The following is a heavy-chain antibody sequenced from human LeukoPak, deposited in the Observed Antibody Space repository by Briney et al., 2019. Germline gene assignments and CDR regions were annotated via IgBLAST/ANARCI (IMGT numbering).Heavy chain of an antibody. CDR3: ARLGLLTSSFGP. D-gene: IGHD2/OR15-2a*01. CDR1: GGSISSFY. V-gene: IGHV4-59*08. CDR2: IHYSGST. Sequence: SETLSLTCTVSGGSISSFYWTWIRQPPGKSLEWIGYIHYSGSTDYNPSLKGRVTISVDTSKNQFSLKLTSVTAADTAVYYCARLGLLTSSFGPWGQGTLLTVSS. J-gene: IGHJ5*02.